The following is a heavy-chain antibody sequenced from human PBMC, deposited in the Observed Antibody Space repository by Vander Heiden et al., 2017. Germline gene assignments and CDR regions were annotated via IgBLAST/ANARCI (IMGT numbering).Heavy chain of an antibody. CDR2: INPSGGST. CDR1: GYTFTSYY. D-gene: IGHD6-13*01. Sequence: QVQLVQSGAEVKKPGASVKVSCWASGYTFTSYYMHWVRQAPGQGLEWMGIINPSGGSTRNAQKFQGRATMTSDTSTSTVYMELSSLRSEDTAVYYCARDSVGAAAAGFDYWGQGTLVTVSS. CDR3: ARDSVGAAAAGFDY. J-gene: IGHJ4*02. V-gene: IGHV1-46*01.